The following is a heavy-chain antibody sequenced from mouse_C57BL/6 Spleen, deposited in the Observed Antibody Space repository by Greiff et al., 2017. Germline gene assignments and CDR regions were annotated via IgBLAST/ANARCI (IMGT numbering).Heavy chain of an antibody. V-gene: IGHV1-61*01. D-gene: IGHD1-1*01. CDR2: IYPSDSET. CDR1: GYTFTSYW. CDR3: AKSGGTTVVARYFDV. Sequence: QVQLQQPGAELVRPGSSVKLSCKASGYTFTSYWMDWVKQRPGQGLEWIGNIYPSDSETHYNQKFKDKATLTVDKSSSTAYMQLSSLTSEDSAVYYCAKSGGTTVVARYFDVWGTGTTVTVSS. J-gene: IGHJ1*03.